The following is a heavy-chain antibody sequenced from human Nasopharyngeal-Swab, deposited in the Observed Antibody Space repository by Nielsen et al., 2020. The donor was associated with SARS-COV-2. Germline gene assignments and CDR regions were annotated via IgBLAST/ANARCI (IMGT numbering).Heavy chain of an antibody. CDR3: TSRYSYGL. Sequence: WILQPPGKGLEWVGRIRSKANSYATAYAASVKGRFTISRDDSKNTAYLQMNSLKTEDTAVYYCTSRYSYGLWGQGTLVTVSS. J-gene: IGHJ4*02. V-gene: IGHV3-73*01. CDR2: IRSKANSYAT. D-gene: IGHD5-18*01.